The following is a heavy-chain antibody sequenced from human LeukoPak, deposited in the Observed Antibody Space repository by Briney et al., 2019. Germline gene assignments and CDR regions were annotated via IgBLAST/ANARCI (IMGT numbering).Heavy chain of an antibody. CDR1: GYTFTGYY. J-gene: IGHJ1*01. Sequence: ASVKVSCKASGYTFTGYYMHWVRQAPGQGLEWMGWINPNSGGTNYAQKFQGRVTMTRDTSISTAYMELSRLRSDDTAVYYCARVKESGSYYGYFQHWGQGTLVTVSS. CDR3: ARVKESGSYYGYFQH. V-gene: IGHV1-2*02. CDR2: INPNSGGT. D-gene: IGHD1-26*01.